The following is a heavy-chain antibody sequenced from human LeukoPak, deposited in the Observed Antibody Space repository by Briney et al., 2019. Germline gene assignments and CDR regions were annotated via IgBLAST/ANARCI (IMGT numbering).Heavy chain of an antibody. CDR3: ARGGPITIFGVVIKVDWFDP. CDR2: IIPIFGTA. CDR1: GGTFSSYA. Sequence: ASVKVSCKASGGTFSSYAISWVRQAPGQGLEWMGGIIPIFGTANYAQKFQGRVTITADESTSTAYMELSSLRSEDTAVYYCARGGPITIFGVVIKVDWFDPWGQGTLVTVSS. D-gene: IGHD3-3*01. V-gene: IGHV1-69*13. J-gene: IGHJ5*02.